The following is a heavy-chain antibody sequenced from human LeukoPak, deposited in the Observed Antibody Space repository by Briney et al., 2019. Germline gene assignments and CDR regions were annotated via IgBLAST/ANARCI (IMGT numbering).Heavy chain of an antibody. D-gene: IGHD6-13*01. CDR3: ARAGYSSSWYFDY. J-gene: IGHJ4*02. Sequence: SQTLSLTCSVSGGSIISGDYYWRWIRQPPGKGLEWIGYIYYSGSTYYNPSLKSRVSISVDMSKNQFSLKLSSVTAADTAVYYCARAGYSSSWYFDYWGQGTLVTVSS. CDR1: GGSIISGDYY. CDR2: IYYSGST. V-gene: IGHV4-30-4*01.